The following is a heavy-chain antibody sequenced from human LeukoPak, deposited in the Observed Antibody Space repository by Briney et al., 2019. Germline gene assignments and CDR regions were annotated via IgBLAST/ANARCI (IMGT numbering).Heavy chain of an antibody. D-gene: IGHD4-17*01. J-gene: IGHJ4*02. CDR3: ARDYGDYEFDY. Sequence: ASVKVSCKASGYTFTGYYMHWVRQAPGQGLEWMGWINPNSGGTNYAQKFQGRVTMTRDTSISTAYMELSRLRSNDTAVYYCARDYGDYEFDYWGQGTLVNVSS. CDR1: GYTFTGYY. CDR2: INPNSGGT. V-gene: IGHV1-2*02.